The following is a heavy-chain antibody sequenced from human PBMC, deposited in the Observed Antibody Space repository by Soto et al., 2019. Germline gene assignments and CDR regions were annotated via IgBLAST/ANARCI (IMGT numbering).Heavy chain of an antibody. D-gene: IGHD3-22*01. Sequence: SLILSRAASRFTYTNYTMHWVRQAPGKGLEWVAVIYSGGSTYYTDSVRGRFTISRDNSKNTLNLQMNSLRAEDTAVYYCARDKIALWGQGTLVTVSS. CDR2: IYSGGST. V-gene: IGHV3-66*01. CDR3: ARDKIAL. J-gene: IGHJ4*02. CDR1: RFTYTNYT.